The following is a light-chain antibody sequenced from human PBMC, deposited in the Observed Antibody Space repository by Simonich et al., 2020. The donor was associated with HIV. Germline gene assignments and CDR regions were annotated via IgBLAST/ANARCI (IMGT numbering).Light chain of an antibody. Sequence: QSALTQPPSASGSPGQSVTISCTGTSSDVGGHNYVSWYQQHPGKAPKLSIYEVTKRPSGVPDRFSGSKSGNTASLTVSGLQAEDEADYYCSSYTSSSTGVFGGGTKLTVL. V-gene: IGLV2-8*01. CDR1: SSDVGGHNY. CDR2: EVT. J-gene: IGLJ3*02. CDR3: SSYTSSSTGV.